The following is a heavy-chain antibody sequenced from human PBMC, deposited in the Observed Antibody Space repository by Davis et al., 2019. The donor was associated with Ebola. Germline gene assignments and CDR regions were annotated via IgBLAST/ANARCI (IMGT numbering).Heavy chain of an antibody. D-gene: IGHD2/OR15-2a*01. CDR2: ISYDGSNK. CDR3: ARDLWVIVPMDV. CDR1: GFTFSSYA. Sequence: GGSLRLSCAASGFTFSSYAMHWVRQAPGKGLEWVAVISYDGSNKYYADSVKGRFTISRDNSKNTLYLQMNSLRAEDTAVYYCARDLWVIVPMDVWGKGTTVTVSS. V-gene: IGHV3-30-3*01. J-gene: IGHJ6*04.